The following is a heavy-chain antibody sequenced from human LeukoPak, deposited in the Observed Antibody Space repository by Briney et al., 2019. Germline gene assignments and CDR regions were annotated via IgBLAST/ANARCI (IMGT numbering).Heavy chain of an antibody. Sequence: GGSLRLSCAASGFTFSDYYMSWIRQAPGKGLEWISYISSSGSTIYYADSVKGRFTISRDNAMNTLYMQMNSLRAEDTAVYYCTRSIAGQCYFDYWGQGTLVTVSS. CDR1: GFTFSDYY. CDR3: TRSIAGQCYFDY. CDR2: ISSSGSTI. D-gene: IGHD6-6*01. J-gene: IGHJ4*02. V-gene: IGHV3-11*04.